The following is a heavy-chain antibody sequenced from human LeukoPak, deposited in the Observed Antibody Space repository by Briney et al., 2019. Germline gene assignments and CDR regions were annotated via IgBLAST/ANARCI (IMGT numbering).Heavy chain of an antibody. Sequence: SVKVSCKASGGTFISYAISWVRQAPGQGLEWMGGIIPIFGTANYAQKFQGRVTITADESTSTAYMELSSLRSEDTAVYYCARAVITFGGVIGGPDYWGQGTLVTVSS. J-gene: IGHJ4*02. CDR3: ARAVITFGGVIGGPDY. V-gene: IGHV1-69*13. CDR2: IIPIFGTA. D-gene: IGHD3-16*02. CDR1: GGTFISYA.